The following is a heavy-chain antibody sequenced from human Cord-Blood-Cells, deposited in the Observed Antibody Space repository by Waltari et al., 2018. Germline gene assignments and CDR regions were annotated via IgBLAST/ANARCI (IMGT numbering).Heavy chain of an antibody. D-gene: IGHD3-10*01. CDR3: AKGAYRGSYYKVDY. Sequence: EVQLLESGGGLVQPGGSLRLSCAASVFTFSSYAMSWVRQAPGQGLEWVSAISGSVGSTYYADSVKDRFTISRDNSKNTLYLQMNSLRAEDTAVYYCAKGAYRGSYYKVDYWGQGTLVTVSS. J-gene: IGHJ4*02. CDR1: VFTFSSYA. V-gene: IGHV3-23*01. CDR2: ISGSVGST.